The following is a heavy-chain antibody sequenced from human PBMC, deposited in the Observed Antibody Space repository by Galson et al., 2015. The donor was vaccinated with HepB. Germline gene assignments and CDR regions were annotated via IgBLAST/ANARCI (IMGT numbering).Heavy chain of an antibody. Sequence: LSLTCTVSGGSISSSSYYWSWIRQPPGKGLEWIGYIYYSGSTNYNPSLKSRVTISVDTSKNQFSLKLSSVTAADTAVYYCAAHYGDLNFDYWGQGTLVTVSS. D-gene: IGHD4-17*01. CDR3: AAHYGDLNFDY. J-gene: IGHJ4*02. CDR2: IYYSGST. CDR1: GGSISSSSYY. V-gene: IGHV4-61*01.